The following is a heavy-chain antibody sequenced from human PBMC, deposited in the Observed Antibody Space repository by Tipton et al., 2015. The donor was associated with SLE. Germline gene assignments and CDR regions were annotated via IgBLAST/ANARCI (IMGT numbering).Heavy chain of an antibody. Sequence: RSLRLSCVASGFKFDEYAMHWVRQMPGKGLEWVSSIGGNGVMLDYADSVKGRFSVSRDNARNSLFLQMNSLRAEDTAFYYCAREAVAGTPYDFFDFWGLGTLVTVSS. CDR1: GFKFDEYA. CDR2: IGGNGVML. V-gene: IGHV3-9*01. D-gene: IGHD6-19*01. J-gene: IGHJ4*01. CDR3: AREAVAGTPYDFFDF.